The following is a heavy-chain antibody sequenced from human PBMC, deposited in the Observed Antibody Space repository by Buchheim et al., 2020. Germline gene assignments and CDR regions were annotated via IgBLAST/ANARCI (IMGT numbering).Heavy chain of an antibody. CDR3: ASSTIRGGYGSVSYFDY. D-gene: IGHD3-10*01. V-gene: IGHV4-34*01. CDR2: INPSGGT. Sequence: QVQPPQWGAGLLKPSDTLSLTCGVYGGSFSGYFWSWIRQPPGRRPWWIGDINPSGGTNYNPSLKRRVTISVDTSKNQFSLKVNSVTAADTAVYYCASSTIRGGYGSVSYFDYWGQGTL. CDR1: GGSFSGYF. J-gene: IGHJ4*02.